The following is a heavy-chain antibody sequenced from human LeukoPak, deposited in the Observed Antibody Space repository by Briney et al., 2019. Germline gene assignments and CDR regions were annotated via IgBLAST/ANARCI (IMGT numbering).Heavy chain of an antibody. D-gene: IGHD6-19*01. CDR1: GFTFSNYY. CDR2: ISSGSSYI. V-gene: IGHV3-21*01. J-gene: IGHJ4*02. CDR3: ATRVRGYNSALDC. Sequence: GGSLRLSCAASGFTFSNYYMNWVRQAPGKGLEWVSSISSGSSYIYYADSLKGRFTISRDNAQNSLYLQMNSLRAEDTAVYYCATRVRGYNSALDCRGQGTLVTVSP.